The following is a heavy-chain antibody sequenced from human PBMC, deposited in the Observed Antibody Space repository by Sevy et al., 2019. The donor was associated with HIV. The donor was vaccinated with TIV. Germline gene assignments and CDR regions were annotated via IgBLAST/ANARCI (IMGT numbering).Heavy chain of an antibody. CDR2: IYYSGST. CDR3: ARDDAGSYYNSYYYSGMDV. CDR1: GGSVSSGSYY. Sequence: SETLSLTCTVSGGSVSSGSYYWSWIRQPPGKGLEWIGYIYYSGSTNYHPSLKSRVTISVDTSKNQFSLKLSSVTAADTAVYYCARDDAGSYYNSYYYSGMDVWGQGTTVTVSS. D-gene: IGHD3-10*01. V-gene: IGHV4-61*01. J-gene: IGHJ6*02.